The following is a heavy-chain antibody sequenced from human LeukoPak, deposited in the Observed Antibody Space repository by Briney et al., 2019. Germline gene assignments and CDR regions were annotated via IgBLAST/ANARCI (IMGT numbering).Heavy chain of an antibody. Sequence: SETLSLTCAVYGGSFSGYYWSWIRQPPGKGLEWIGEINHSGSTNYNPSLKSRVTISVDTSKNQFSLKLSSVTAADTAVYYCARQGWLFEYFQHWGQGTLVTVS. CDR2: INHSGST. CDR1: GGSFSGYY. D-gene: IGHD5-12*01. CDR3: ARQGWLFEYFQH. J-gene: IGHJ1*01. V-gene: IGHV4-34*01.